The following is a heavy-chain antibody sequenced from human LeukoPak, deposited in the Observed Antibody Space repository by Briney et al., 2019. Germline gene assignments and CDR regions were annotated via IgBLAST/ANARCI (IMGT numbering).Heavy chain of an antibody. J-gene: IGHJ4*02. CDR1: GYSFTSYW. CDR3: ASSSSSSSTFDY. V-gene: IGHV5-51*03. D-gene: IGHD6-6*01. CDR2: IYPGDSDI. Sequence: KPGESLQISCKGSGYSFTSYWSGWVRQMPGKGLEWMGIIYPGDSDIRYSPSFQGQVTISADKSINTAYLQWSSLKASDTAMYYCASSSSSSSTFDYWGQGTLVTVSS.